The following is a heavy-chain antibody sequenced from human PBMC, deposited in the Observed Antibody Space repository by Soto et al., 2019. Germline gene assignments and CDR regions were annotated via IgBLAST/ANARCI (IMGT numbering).Heavy chain of an antibody. CDR2: ISSSSSTI. Sequence: EVQLVESGGGLVQPGGSLRLSCAASGFTFSSYSMNWVRQAPGKGLEWVSYISSSSSTIYYADSVKGRFTISRDNAKNSLFLQMNSLRDEDTAVYYCARDLGAGIAAAGSIGLGMDGWGQGTTVTVSS. CDR3: ARDLGAGIAAAGSIGLGMDG. CDR1: GFTFSSYS. J-gene: IGHJ6*02. D-gene: IGHD6-13*01. V-gene: IGHV3-48*02.